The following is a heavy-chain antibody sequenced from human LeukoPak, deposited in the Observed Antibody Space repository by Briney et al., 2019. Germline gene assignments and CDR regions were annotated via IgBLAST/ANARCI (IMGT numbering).Heavy chain of an antibody. D-gene: IGHD4-17*01. CDR1: GFTFGDYA. J-gene: IGHJ4*02. CDR2: IRSKAYGGTT. CDR3: TRGDYGDYATRYYFDY. V-gene: IGHV3-49*04. Sequence: GRSLRLSCTASGFTFGDYAMSWVRKAPGKGLEWVGFIRSKAYGGTTEYAASVKGRFTISRDDSKSIAYLQMNSLKTEDTAVYYCTRGDYGDYATRYYFDYWGQGTLVTVSS.